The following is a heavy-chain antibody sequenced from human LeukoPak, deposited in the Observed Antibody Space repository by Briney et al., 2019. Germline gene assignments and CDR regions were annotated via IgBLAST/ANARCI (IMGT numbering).Heavy chain of an antibody. CDR3: ARVTGITMIVVTHGAFDI. Sequence: PGGSLRLSCAASGFTFSSYSMNWVRQAPGKGLEWVSSISSSSSYIYYADSVKGRFTISRDNAKNSLYLQMNSLRAEDTAVYYCARVTGITMIVVTHGAFDIWGQGTMVTVSS. CDR2: ISSSSSYI. J-gene: IGHJ3*02. D-gene: IGHD3-22*01. V-gene: IGHV3-21*01. CDR1: GFTFSSYS.